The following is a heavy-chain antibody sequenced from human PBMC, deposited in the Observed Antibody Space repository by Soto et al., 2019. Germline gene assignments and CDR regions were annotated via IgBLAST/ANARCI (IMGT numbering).Heavy chain of an antibody. D-gene: IGHD2-2*01. Sequence: QVQLVESGGGVVQPGRSLRLSCAASGFTFSSYAMHWVRQAPGKGLEWVAVISYDGSNKYYADSVKGRFTISRDNSKNTLYLQMNSLRAEDTAVYYCARPVPAAMGWFDPWGQGTLVTVSS. J-gene: IGHJ5*02. CDR1: GFTFSSYA. V-gene: IGHV3-30-3*01. CDR2: ISYDGSNK. CDR3: ARPVPAAMGWFDP.